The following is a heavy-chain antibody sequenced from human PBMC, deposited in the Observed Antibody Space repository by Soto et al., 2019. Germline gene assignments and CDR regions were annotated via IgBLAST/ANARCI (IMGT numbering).Heavy chain of an antibody. J-gene: IGHJ3*02. Sequence: QVQLQESGPGLVKPSQTLSLTCTVSGGSISSGGYYWSWIRQHPGKGLEWIGYIYYSGGTYYNPSLKSRVTISVDTSKNQFSLKLSSVTAADTAVYYCARAWATVTTGEGAVAIWGQGTMVTVSS. V-gene: IGHV4-31*03. CDR1: GGSISSGGYY. CDR2: IYYSGGT. D-gene: IGHD4-17*01. CDR3: ARAWATVTTGEGAVAI.